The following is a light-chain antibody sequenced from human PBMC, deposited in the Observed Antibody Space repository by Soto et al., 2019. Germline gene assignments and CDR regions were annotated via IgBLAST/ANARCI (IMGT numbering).Light chain of an antibody. Sequence: DIVMTQSPDSLAVSLGERATINCKSSQSVLYSSNNKNYLAWYQQKPGQPPKLLIYWASTRESGVPDRCSGSGSGTDFALTISSLQAEDVAVYYCQQYYSTPPTFGQGTKLEIK. CDR3: QQYYSTPPT. CDR1: QSVLYSSNNKNY. J-gene: IGKJ2*01. V-gene: IGKV4-1*01. CDR2: WAS.